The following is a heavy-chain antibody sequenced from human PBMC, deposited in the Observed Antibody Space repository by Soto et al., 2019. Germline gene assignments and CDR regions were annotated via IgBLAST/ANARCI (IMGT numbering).Heavy chain of an antibody. CDR1: GVPISTYC. CDR2: NYHSGTT. D-gene: IGHD5-12*01. Sequence: SETLSVTCAVSGVPISTYCWSWIGQPPGKGLEWIGYNYHSGTTNYNPSLKSRVTISVDTSKNQFSLRLTSVTAADTAIYYCVREAYIGYGHAIDYWGQGTLVTVSS. J-gene: IGHJ4*02. CDR3: VREAYIGYGHAIDY. V-gene: IGHV4-59*01.